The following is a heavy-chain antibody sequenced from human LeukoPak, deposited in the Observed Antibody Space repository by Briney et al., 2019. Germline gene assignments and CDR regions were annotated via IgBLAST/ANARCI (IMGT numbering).Heavy chain of an antibody. Sequence: GGSLRLSCAASGFTFNTFNMNWVRQAPGKGLEWVSSITSGGDYIYYADSVMGRFTTSRDNAKNSLSLQLNSLRVEDTAVYYCARGHYDVLAASYKWTPDYWGQGTLVTVSS. J-gene: IGHJ4*02. CDR1: GFTFNTFN. D-gene: IGHD3-9*01. CDR2: ITSGGDYI. V-gene: IGHV3-21*01. CDR3: ARGHYDVLAASYKWTPDY.